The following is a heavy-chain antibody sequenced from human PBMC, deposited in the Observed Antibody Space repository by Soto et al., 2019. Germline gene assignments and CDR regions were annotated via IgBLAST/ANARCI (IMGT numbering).Heavy chain of an antibody. CDR1: GFSLRTSGVG. CDR3: AHRCAHDSSAHNWSDP. V-gene: IGHV2-5*02. D-gene: IGHD3-22*01. J-gene: IGHJ5*02. Sequence: QITLKESGPTLGKPTQTLTLTCTFSGFSLRTSGVGVGWIRQPPGKARECLELIYWDDYKRYSPSLKSRSTFTKGTSKNQVVLTMTNMDPVDTATYYCAHRCAHDSSAHNWSDPWGQGTLVTVSS. CDR2: IYWDDYK.